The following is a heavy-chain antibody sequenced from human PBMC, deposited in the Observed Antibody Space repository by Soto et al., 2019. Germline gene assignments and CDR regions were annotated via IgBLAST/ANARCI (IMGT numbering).Heavy chain of an antibody. D-gene: IGHD3-22*01. CDR2: IIPIIGII. CDR3: AGDPDSHYNDSHASSYP. V-gene: IGHV1-69*08. J-gene: IGHJ5*02. CDR1: GGTFSTYI. Sequence: QVQLVQSGAEVKKPGSSVKVSCKASGGTFSTYIITWVRQAPGQGLEWMGRIIPIIGIINYAQKFQGRVTITADKFTGTAYMELTRLRSDDTAVYYCAGDPDSHYNDSHASSYPWGQGTLVTVSS.